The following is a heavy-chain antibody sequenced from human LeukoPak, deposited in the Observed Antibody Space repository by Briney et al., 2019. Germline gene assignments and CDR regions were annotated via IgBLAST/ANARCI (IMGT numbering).Heavy chain of an antibody. CDR3: ARDLSGSYSIGN. V-gene: IGHV3-30-3*01. J-gene: IGHJ4*02. CDR1: GFTFSNYA. D-gene: IGHD1-26*01. Sequence: PGRSLRLSCAASGFTFSNYAMHWVRQAPGKGLEWVAVIPYDGSKKWYADSVRGRFSISRDNSKNTLSLQMNSLRGEDTAVYYCARDLSGSYSIGNWGQGTLVTVSS. CDR2: IPYDGSKK.